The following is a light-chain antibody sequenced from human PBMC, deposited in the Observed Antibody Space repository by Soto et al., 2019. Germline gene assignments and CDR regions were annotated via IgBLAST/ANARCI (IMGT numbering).Light chain of an antibody. J-gene: IGKJ4*01. CDR3: QQFRDWPLT. CDR1: QSVSSY. Sequence: EIVLTQSPATLSLSPGERATLSCRASQSVSSYLVWYQQKPGQAPRLLIYDASNRATGIPAKFSGSGSGTDFTLTISSLEPEDFAVYYCQQFRDWPLTFGGGTKVEIK. V-gene: IGKV3-11*01. CDR2: DAS.